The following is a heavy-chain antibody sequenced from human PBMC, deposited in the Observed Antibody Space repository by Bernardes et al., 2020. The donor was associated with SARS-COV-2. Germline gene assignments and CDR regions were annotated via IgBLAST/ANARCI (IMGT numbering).Heavy chain of an antibody. CDR3: ARGVSVSASRGGRNSGFRPSAFDI. V-gene: IGHV3-11*01. J-gene: IGHJ3*02. D-gene: IGHD3-10*01. CDR1: GFTFSDYY. Sequence: GGSLRLSCAASGFTFSDYYMTWIRQAPGKRLEWVSYISGSGNTIYYADSVKGRFTISRDNAKNSLYLQMNSLRAEDTAVYYCARGVSVSASRGGRNSGFRPSAFDIWGQGTMVTVSS. CDR2: ISGSGNTI.